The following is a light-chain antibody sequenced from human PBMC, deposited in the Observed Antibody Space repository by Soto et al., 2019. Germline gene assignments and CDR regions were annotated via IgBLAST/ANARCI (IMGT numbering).Light chain of an antibody. V-gene: IGLV6-57*04. J-gene: IGLJ2*01. CDR1: SGSIASNS. CDR2: KDD. CDR3: QSYNSISFVV. Sequence: NFMLTQPRSVSGSPGKTVTISCTRTSGSIASNSVQWHQQRPGNAPTTVIYKDDQRPSGVPDRFSGSIDSSSNSASLTISGLKTEDEADYFCQSYNSISFVVFGGGTQLTVL.